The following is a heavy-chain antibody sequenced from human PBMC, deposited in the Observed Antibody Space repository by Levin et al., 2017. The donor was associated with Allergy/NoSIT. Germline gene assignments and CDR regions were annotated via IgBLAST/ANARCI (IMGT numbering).Heavy chain of an antibody. Sequence: ASVKVSCRTSGYTLSAYYIHWVRQAPGQGLEWMGWINAKTGGTNYAQKFQVRVTMTRDTSISTAYMELNRLTSDDTDIYYCAGGYCSGGSCFEGWFDPWGQGTLVTVSS. D-gene: IGHD2-15*01. CDR3: AGGYCSGGSCFEGWFDP. V-gene: IGHV1-2*02. J-gene: IGHJ5*02. CDR1: GYTLSAYY. CDR2: INAKTGGT.